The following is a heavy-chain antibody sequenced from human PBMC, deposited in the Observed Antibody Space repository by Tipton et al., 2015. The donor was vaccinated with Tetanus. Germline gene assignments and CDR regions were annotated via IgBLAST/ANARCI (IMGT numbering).Heavy chain of an antibody. CDR1: GFTFSSYP. CDR3: ARAPNRISRAYDY. CDR2: IAGSVGST. Sequence: SLRLSCAASGFTFSSYPMAWVRQAPGKGLEWVSGIAGSVGSTYYADSVRGRFTVSRDNSQNILFLQMNSLRAEDTAVYYCARAPNRISRAYDYWGQGTQITVSS. J-gene: IGHJ4*02. D-gene: IGHD1-14*01. V-gene: IGHV3-23*01.